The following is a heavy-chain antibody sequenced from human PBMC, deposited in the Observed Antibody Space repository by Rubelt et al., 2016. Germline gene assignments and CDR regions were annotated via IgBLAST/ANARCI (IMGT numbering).Heavy chain of an antibody. CDR2: INHCGST. Sequence: QLQLQESGPGLVKPSETLSLTCTVSGGSISSSSYYWGWIRQPPGKGLEWIGEINHCGSTNYNPSLNSRVTISVDASKNHFSLKLSFVAAADTAVYYCAGGRGTGAWFDPWGQGTLVTVSS. CDR1: GGSISSSSYY. D-gene: IGHD2-8*02. J-gene: IGHJ5*02. CDR3: AGGRGTGAWFDP. V-gene: IGHV4-39*07.